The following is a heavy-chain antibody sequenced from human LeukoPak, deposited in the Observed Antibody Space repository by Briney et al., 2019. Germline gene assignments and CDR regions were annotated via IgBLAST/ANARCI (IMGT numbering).Heavy chain of an antibody. CDR1: GITLSNYG. Sequence: GGSLRLSCAVSGITLSNYGMSWVRQAPGKGLEWVADISDSGGRTNYADSVKGRFTISRDNPKNTVYLQMNSLRPEDTAVYFCAKRGVVIRVILVGFHKEAYYFDSWGQGALVTVSS. J-gene: IGHJ4*02. D-gene: IGHD3-22*01. CDR3: AKRGVVIRVILVGFHKEAYYFDS. V-gene: IGHV3-23*01. CDR2: ISDSGGRT.